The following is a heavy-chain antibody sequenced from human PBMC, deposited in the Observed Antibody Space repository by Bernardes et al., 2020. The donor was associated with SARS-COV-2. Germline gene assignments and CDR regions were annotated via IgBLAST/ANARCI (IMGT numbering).Heavy chain of an antibody. CDR1: GYSLIELS. D-gene: IGHD3-3*02. V-gene: IGHV1-24*01. CDR2: FYPVDGET. CDR3: ATALAIFGVVTEYYYYYGMDV. J-gene: IGHJ6*02. Sequence: ASVQASCKVSGYSLIELSMHLVRLAPGKGLEWLGGFYPVDGETNYAQKIQGRVTIPEDTSTDTAYMELSSLISEDTAVYYCATALAIFGVVTEYYYYYGMDVWGQGTTVTVSS.